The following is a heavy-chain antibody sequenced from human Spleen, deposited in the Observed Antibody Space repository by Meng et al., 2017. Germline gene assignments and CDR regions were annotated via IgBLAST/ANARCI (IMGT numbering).Heavy chain of an antibody. CDR3: ARDFRLYYKGAFDL. CDR2: IHYSGST. CDR1: GGSISTYY. Sequence: SETLSLTCTVSGGSISTYYWSWIRQPPGKGLEWIGYIHYSGSTNYNPSLKSRVTMSGDTSKNQFSLKLSSVTAADTAVHYCARDFRLYYKGAFDLWGQGTMVTVSS. J-gene: IGHJ3*01. V-gene: IGHV4-59*01. D-gene: IGHD3-10*01.